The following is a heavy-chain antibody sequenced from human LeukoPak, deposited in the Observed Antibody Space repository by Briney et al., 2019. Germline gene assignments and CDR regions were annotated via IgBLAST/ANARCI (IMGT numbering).Heavy chain of an antibody. CDR2: IYHSGIT. J-gene: IGHJ4*02. CDR1: GYSISSGYY. Sequence: SETLSLTCTVSGYSISSGYYWGWIRQPPGKWLEWIAIIYHSGITYYNPSLKSRVTISVDTSKNQFSLKLSSVTAADTAVYYCASNLYGSGNYFAYWGQGTLVTVSS. D-gene: IGHD3-10*01. V-gene: IGHV4-38-2*02. CDR3: ASNLYGSGNYFAY.